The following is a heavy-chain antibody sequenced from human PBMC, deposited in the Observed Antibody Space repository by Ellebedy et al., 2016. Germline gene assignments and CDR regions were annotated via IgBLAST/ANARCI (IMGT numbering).Heavy chain of an antibody. V-gene: IGHV3-23*01. D-gene: IGHD3-3*01. CDR1: GFTFSSYA. CDR3: AKDGWSATYDFWSGYYTWGFDY. J-gene: IGHJ4*02. CDR2: INSDGSST. Sequence: GGSLRLSCAASGFTFSSYAMSWVRQAPGKGLVWVSRINSDGSSTSYADSVKGRFTISRDNSKNTLYLQMNSLRAEDTAVYYCAKDGWSATYDFWSGYYTWGFDYWGQGTLVTVSS.